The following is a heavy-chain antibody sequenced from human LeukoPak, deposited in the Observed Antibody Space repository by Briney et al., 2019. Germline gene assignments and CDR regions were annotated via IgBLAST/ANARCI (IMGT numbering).Heavy chain of an antibody. V-gene: IGHV3-53*05. CDR1: GFTVSSNY. CDR2: IYSGGST. D-gene: IGHD3-10*01. J-gene: IGHJ3*02. Sequence: GGSLRLSCAASGFTVSSNYMSWVRQAPGKGLEWVSVIYSGGSTYYADSVKGRFTISRDNAKKSLYLQMNILSAEDTALYYCAKQSGSYAPRSAFDIWGQGTMVTVSS. CDR3: AKQSGSYAPRSAFDI.